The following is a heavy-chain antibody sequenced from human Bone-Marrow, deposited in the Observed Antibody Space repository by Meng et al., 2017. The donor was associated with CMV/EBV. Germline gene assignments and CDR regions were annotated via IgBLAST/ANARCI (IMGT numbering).Heavy chain of an antibody. Sequence: SGFIFSSYWVRWVRQAPGKGLEWVANIKQDGSEKYYVDSVKGRFTISRDNAKNSLYLQMNSLRAEDTAIYYCARAEAAYDTSGYYLRWGQGTLVTVSS. J-gene: IGHJ4*02. CDR2: IKQDGSEK. CDR1: GFIFSSYW. CDR3: ARAEAAYDTSGYYLR. D-gene: IGHD3-22*01. V-gene: IGHV3-7*01.